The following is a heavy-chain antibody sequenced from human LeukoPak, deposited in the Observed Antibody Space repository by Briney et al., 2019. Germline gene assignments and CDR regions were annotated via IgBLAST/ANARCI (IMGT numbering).Heavy chain of an antibody. CDR1: GGTFSSYA. CDR3: ARVQYYDILTGRYGMDV. V-gene: IGHV1-69*04. CDR2: IIPILGIA. D-gene: IGHD3-9*01. J-gene: IGHJ6*02. Sequence: SMNVSSKASGGTFSSYAISWVRQAPRQGVEWMGRIIPILGIANYEQKFQGRVTITADKSTSKAYMELRSLRSEDTAVYYCARVQYYDILTGRYGMDVWGQGTTVTVSS.